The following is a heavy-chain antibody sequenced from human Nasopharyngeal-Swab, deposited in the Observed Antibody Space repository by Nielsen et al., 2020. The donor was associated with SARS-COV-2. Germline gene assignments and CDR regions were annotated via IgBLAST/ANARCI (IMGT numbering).Heavy chain of an antibody. D-gene: IGHD2/OR15-2a*01. CDR1: RFTFSNYA. Sequence: GGSLRLSCAASRFTFSNYAMTWVRQAPGKGLEWVSGISGGGDYTYYTDSVKGRFTTSRDNSKNTLYLQMNSLRAEDTAVYYCARWGYDGTTNHYHFFFDLWGQGTQVTVSS. J-gene: IGHJ4*02. CDR3: ARWGYDGTTNHYHFFFDL. V-gene: IGHV3-23*01. CDR2: ISGGGDYT.